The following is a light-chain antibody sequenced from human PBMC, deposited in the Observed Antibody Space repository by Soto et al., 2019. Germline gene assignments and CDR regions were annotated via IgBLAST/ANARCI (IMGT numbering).Light chain of an antibody. V-gene: IGKV2-24*01. J-gene: IGKJ1*01. Sequence: DVVLTQTPLSSPVTLGQPASISCRSSQSLVYSDGNTYLSWLQQRPGQPPRLLIYQISNRFSGVPDRFSGSGAGTDFTLKISRVEAEDVGVYYCMQFAHSPRTFGQGTKVEI. CDR2: QIS. CDR3: MQFAHSPRT. CDR1: QSLVYSDGNTY.